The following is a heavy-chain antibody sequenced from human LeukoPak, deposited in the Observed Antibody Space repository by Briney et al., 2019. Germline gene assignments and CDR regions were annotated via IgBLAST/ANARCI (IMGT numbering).Heavy chain of an antibody. CDR1: GFSFSSYW. D-gene: IGHD2-8*01. CDR3: ARGLGYCTNGVCFGSDYYYYYGMDV. Sequence: GGSLRLSCAASGFSFSSYWMHWVRQAPGKGLVWVSRINSDGSSTSYADSVKGRFTISRDNAKNTLYLQMNSLRAEDTAVYYCARGLGYCTNGVCFGSDYYYYYGMDVWGQGTTVTVSS. J-gene: IGHJ6*02. V-gene: IGHV3-74*01. CDR2: INSDGSST.